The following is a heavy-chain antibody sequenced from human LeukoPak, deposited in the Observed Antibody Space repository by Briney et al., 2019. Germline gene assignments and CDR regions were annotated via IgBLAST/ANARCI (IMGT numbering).Heavy chain of an antibody. J-gene: IGHJ4*02. D-gene: IGHD7-27*01. Sequence: ASVKVSCKVSGYTLTELSMHWVRQAPGQGLEWMGIINLSGGSTSYAQKFQGRVTMTGDTSTSTVYMELNSLRSEDTAVYYCAREGGNGGSDLDYWGQGTLVTVSS. CDR2: INLSGGST. CDR3: AREGGNGGSDLDY. V-gene: IGHV1-46*01. CDR1: GYTLTELS.